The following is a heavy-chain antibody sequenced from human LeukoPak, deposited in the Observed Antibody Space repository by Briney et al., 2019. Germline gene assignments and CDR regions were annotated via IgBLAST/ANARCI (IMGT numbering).Heavy chain of an antibody. CDR2: IIPILGIA. J-gene: IGHJ4*02. D-gene: IGHD3-16*02. Sequence: ASVKVSCKASGGTFSSYAISWVRQAPGQGLEWMGRIIPILGIANYAQKFQGRVTITADKSTSTAYMELSSLRSEDTAVYYCARDMITLGGVFVQLDYWGQGTLVTVSS. V-gene: IGHV1-69*04. CDR1: GGTFSSYA. CDR3: ARDMITLGGVFVQLDY.